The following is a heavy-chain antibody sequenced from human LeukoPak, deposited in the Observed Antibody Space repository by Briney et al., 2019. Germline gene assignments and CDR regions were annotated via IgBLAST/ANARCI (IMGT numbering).Heavy chain of an antibody. CDR2: IRYDGSNK. D-gene: IGHD3-3*01. Sequence: GGSLRLSCAASGFTFSSYGMHWVRQAPGKGLEWVAFIRYDGSNKYYADSVKGRFTISRDNSKNTLYLQMNSLRAEDTAVYYCAKVGAWSGYSPFDYWGQGTLVTVSS. V-gene: IGHV3-30*02. CDR3: AKVGAWSGYSPFDY. CDR1: GFTFSSYG. J-gene: IGHJ4*02.